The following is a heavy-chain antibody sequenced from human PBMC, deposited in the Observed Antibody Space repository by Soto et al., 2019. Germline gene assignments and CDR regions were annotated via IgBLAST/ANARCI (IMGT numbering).Heavy chain of an antibody. CDR1: GFTFSSYG. CDR2: ISYDGSNK. CDR3: AKPPSPCTSCYVRYFQH. D-gene: IGHD2-2*01. V-gene: IGHV3-30*18. J-gene: IGHJ1*01. Sequence: GGSLRLSCAASGFTFSSYGMHWVRQAPGKGLEWVAVISYDGSNKYYADSVKGRFTISRDNSKNTLYLQMNSLRAEDTAVYYCAKPPSPCTSCYVRYFQHWGQGTLVTVSS.